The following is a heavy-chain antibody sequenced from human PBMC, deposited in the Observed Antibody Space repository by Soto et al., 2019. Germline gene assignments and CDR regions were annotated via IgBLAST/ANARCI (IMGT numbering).Heavy chain of an antibody. D-gene: IGHD3-10*01. Sequence: EVQLVESGGGLVQPGGSLRLSCAASGLTFSDHYMGWIRQAPGQGLEWVGRIRNRANSYTTESAASVKGRFTISRDDSKNSMYLQMNSLKTEDTAVDYCSRERVGVRGAWIGYERDVWGQGTTVTVS. J-gene: IGHJ6*02. CDR3: SRERVGVRGAWIGYERDV. CDR2: IRNRANSYTT. V-gene: IGHV3-72*01. CDR1: GLTFSDHY.